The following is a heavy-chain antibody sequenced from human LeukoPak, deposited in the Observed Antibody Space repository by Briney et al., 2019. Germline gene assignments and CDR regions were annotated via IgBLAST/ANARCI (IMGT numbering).Heavy chain of an antibody. CDR3: ARASKWFDP. Sequence: PSETLSLTCTVSGGSISSSSYYWGWIRQPPGKGLEWIGSIYYSGSTYYNPSLKSRVTISVDTSKNQSSLKLSSVTAADTAVYYCARASKWFDPWGQGTLVTVSS. CDR2: IYYSGST. V-gene: IGHV4-39*01. CDR1: GGSISSSSYY. J-gene: IGHJ5*02.